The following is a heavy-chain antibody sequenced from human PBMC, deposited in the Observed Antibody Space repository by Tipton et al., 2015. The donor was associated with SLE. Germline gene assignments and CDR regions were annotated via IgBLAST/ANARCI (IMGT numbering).Heavy chain of an antibody. CDR3: ARGRQWLVPDAFDI. Sequence: SLRLSCAASGFTFSDYYMSWIRQAPGKGLEWVSVIYSGGSTYYADSVKGRFTISRDNSKNTLYLQMNSLRAEDTAVYYCARGRQWLVPDAFDIWGQGTMVTVSS. J-gene: IGHJ3*02. CDR2: IYSGGST. V-gene: IGHV3-53*01. D-gene: IGHD6-19*01. CDR1: GFTFSDYY.